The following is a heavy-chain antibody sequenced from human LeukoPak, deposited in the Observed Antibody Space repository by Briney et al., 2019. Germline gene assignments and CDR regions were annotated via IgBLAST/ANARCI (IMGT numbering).Heavy chain of an antibody. CDR2: INPNSGGT. CDR1: GYTFTGYY. V-gene: IGHV1-2*02. CDR3: ARGGKDIVVVPPNY. D-gene: IGHD2-2*01. J-gene: IGHJ4*02. Sequence: EASVKVSCKASGYTFTGYYMHWVRQAPGQGLEWMGWINPNSGGTNYAQKFQGRVTMTRDTSISTAYMELSRLRSDDTAVYYCARGGKDIVVVPPNYWGQGTLVTVSS.